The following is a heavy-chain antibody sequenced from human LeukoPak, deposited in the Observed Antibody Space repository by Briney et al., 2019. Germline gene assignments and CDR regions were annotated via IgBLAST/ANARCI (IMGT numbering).Heavy chain of an antibody. J-gene: IGHJ6*03. D-gene: IGHD2-15*01. Sequence: SVKVSCKASGGTFSSYAISWVRQAPGQGLEWMGGIIPIFGTANYAQKFQGRVTITADESTSTAYMELSSLRSEDTAVYYCASLPLGYCSGGSCYSDYYYYYMDVWGRGTTVTVSS. CDR3: ASLPLGYCSGGSCYSDYYYYYMDV. CDR2: IIPIFGTA. CDR1: GGTFSSYA. V-gene: IGHV1-69*13.